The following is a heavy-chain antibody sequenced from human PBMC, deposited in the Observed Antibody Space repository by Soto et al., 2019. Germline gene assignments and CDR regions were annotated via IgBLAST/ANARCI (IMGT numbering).Heavy chain of an antibody. J-gene: IGHJ4*02. Sequence: SETLSLTCTVSGGSISSGGYYWSWIRQHPGKGLEWIGYIYYSGSTYYNPSLKSRVTISVDTSKNQFSLKLSSVTAADTAVYYCARVNDYGSYFDYWGQGTLVTVSS. V-gene: IGHV4-31*03. CDR1: GGSISSGGYY. D-gene: IGHD4-17*01. CDR2: IYYSGST. CDR3: ARVNDYGSYFDY.